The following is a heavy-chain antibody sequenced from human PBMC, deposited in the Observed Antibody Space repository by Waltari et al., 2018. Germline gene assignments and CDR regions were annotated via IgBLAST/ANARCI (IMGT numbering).Heavy chain of an antibody. V-gene: IGHV3-48*03. J-gene: IGHJ4*02. CDR1: GFTFSSYE. CDR2: SSSSGSTI. Sequence: EVQLVESGGGLVQPGGSLRLSCAASGFTFSSYEMNWVRQATGKWLDWVAYSSSSGSTIYYAGSVKGRFTISRDNAKNSLYLQMNSLRAEDTAVYYCARVPDYWGQGTLVTVSS. CDR3: ARVPDY.